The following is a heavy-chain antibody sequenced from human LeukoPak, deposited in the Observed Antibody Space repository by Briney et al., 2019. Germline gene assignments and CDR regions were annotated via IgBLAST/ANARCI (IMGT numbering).Heavy chain of an antibody. CDR2: IKQDGSEK. J-gene: IGHJ4*02. CDR3: ARAHWGTDY. V-gene: IGHV3-7*01. D-gene: IGHD3-16*01. Sequence: GGSLRLSCAASGFTFSSYWMSWVRQAPGKGLEWVANIKQDGSEKYYVDSVTGRFTISRDNAKNSLFLQMNTLRAEDTAVYCCARAHWGTDYWGQGTLVTVSS. CDR1: GFTFSSYW.